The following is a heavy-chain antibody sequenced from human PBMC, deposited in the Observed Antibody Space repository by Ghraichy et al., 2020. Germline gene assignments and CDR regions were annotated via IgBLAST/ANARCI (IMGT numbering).Heavy chain of an antibody. J-gene: IGHJ6*02. CDR1: GGTFSSYG. V-gene: IGHV1-69*13. Sequence: SVKVSCKASGGTFSSYGISWVRQAPGQGLEWMGGIITLYGTANYAQKFQDRVTISADESTSTAYMELSSLRSEDTAVYYCARIRDGYNRHFYYGMDVWGQGTTVTVSS. CDR2: IITLYGTA. CDR3: ARIRDGYNRHFYYGMDV. D-gene: IGHD5-24*01.